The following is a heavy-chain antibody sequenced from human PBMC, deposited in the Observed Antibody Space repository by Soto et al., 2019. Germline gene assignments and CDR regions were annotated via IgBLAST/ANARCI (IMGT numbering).Heavy chain of an antibody. D-gene: IGHD2-2*01. V-gene: IGHV1-3*01. CDR1: GYTFTSYA. CDR2: INAGNGNT. J-gene: IGHJ6*02. Sequence: QVQLVQSGAEVKKPGASVKVSCKASGYTFTSYALHWVRQATGQRLEWMGWINAGNGNTKFSQNLKGRVTITRDTSASTAYMELSSLRSEDTAVYYCAAEYCSTFSCYGMDVWGQGTEVTVSS. CDR3: AAEYCSTFSCYGMDV.